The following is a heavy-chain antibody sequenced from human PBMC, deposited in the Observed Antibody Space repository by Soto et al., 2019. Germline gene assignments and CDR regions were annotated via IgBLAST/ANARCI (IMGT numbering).Heavy chain of an antibody. J-gene: IGHJ6*02. Sequence: GASVQVTCKASGYTFTSYGISWVRQAPGQGLEWMGWISAYNGNTNYAQKLQGRVTMTTDTSTSTAYMELRSRRSDDTAVYYWAKSLAAPEGYYYYGMDVWGQGTTVTVSS. D-gene: IGHD6-6*01. CDR2: ISAYNGNT. CDR1: GYTFTSYG. CDR3: AKSLAAPEGYYYYGMDV. V-gene: IGHV1-18*01.